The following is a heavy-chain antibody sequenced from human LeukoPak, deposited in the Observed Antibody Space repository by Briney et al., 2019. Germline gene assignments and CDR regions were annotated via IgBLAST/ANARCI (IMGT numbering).Heavy chain of an antibody. CDR1: GGSISSHF. CDR3: ARPYYYDSRIDP. D-gene: IGHD3-22*01. J-gene: IGHJ5*02. CDR2: IYYSGTT. V-gene: IGHV4-59*11. Sequence: PSETPSLTCTVSGGSISSHFWTWIRQPPGKGLEWIGYIYYSGTTNYNPSLKSRVSISVDTSKNEFSLRLSSVTAADTAVYYCARPYYYDSRIDPWGQGILVTVSS.